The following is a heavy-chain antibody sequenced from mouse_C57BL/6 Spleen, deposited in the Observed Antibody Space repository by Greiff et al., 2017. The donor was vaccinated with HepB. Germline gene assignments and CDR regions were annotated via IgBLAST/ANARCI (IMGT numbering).Heavy chain of an antibody. CDR2: IDPETGGT. V-gene: IGHV1-15*01. CDR3: TRNYDYDYYAMDY. CDR1: GYTFTDYE. J-gene: IGHJ4*01. D-gene: IGHD2-4*01. Sequence: QVQLQQSGAELVRPGASVTLSCKASGYTFTDYEMHWVKQTPVHGLEWIGAIDPETGGTAYNQKFKGKAILTADESSSTAYMELRSLTSEDSAVYYCTRNYDYDYYAMDYWGQGTSVTVSS.